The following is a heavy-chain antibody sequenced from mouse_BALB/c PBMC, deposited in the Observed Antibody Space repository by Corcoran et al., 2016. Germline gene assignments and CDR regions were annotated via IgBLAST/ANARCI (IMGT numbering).Heavy chain of an antibody. CDR1: GYTFTNYG. CDR3: ARSWNWDWYCDV. D-gene: IGHD4-1*01. V-gene: IGHV9-1*02. CDR2: INTYTGEP. Sequence: QIQLVQSGPDLKKPGETVKISCKASGYTFTNYGMNWGKQAPGKGLTWMGWINTYTGEPTYADDFKGRFAFSLETSASTAYLQINNLKNEDMATYFSARSWNWDWYCDVWGAGTTVTVSS. J-gene: IGHJ1*01.